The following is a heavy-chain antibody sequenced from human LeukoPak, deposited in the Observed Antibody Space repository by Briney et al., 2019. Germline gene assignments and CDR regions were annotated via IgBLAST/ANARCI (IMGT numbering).Heavy chain of an antibody. CDR3: ARRSRGNFYFDY. CDR1: GGSISSYY. CDR2: IYYSGST. V-gene: IGHV4-59*08. J-gene: IGHJ4*02. D-gene: IGHD1-26*01. Sequence: PSETLSLTCTVSGGSISSYYWSWIRQPPGKGLEWIGYIYYSGSTNYNPSLKSRVTISVDTSKNQFSLKLSSVTAADTAVYYCARRSRGNFYFDYWGQGTLVTVSS.